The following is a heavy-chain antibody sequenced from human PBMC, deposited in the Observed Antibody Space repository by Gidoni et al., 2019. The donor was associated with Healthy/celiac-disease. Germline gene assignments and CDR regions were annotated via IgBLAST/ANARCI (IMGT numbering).Heavy chain of an antibody. D-gene: IGHD3-22*01. CDR2: IYYSGST. CDR3: ARPPYYYDSSGYYYKDWYFDL. Sequence: QLQLQESGPGLVKPSETLSLTCTVSGGSISSSSYYWRWIRQPPGKGLEWSGSIYYSGSTYYNPSLKSRVTISVDTSKNKFSLKLSSVTAADKTVYYCARPPYYYDSSGYYYKDWYFDLWGRGTLVTVSS. CDR1: GGSISSSSYY. J-gene: IGHJ2*01. V-gene: IGHV4-39*01.